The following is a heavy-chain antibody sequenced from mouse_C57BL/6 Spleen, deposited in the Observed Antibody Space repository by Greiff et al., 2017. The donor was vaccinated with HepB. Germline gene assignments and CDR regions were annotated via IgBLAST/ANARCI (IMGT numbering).Heavy chain of an antibody. CDR1: GFSFNTYA. CDR3: VRQEGFLTRFWYAMDY. J-gene: IGHJ4*01. Sequence: GGGLVQPKGSLKLSCAASGFSFNTYAMNWVRQAPGKGLEWVARIRSKSNNYATYYADSVKDRFTISRDDSESMLYLQMNNLKTEDTAMYYCVRQEGFLTRFWYAMDYWGQGTSVTVSS. V-gene: IGHV10-1*01. CDR2: IRSKSNNYAT.